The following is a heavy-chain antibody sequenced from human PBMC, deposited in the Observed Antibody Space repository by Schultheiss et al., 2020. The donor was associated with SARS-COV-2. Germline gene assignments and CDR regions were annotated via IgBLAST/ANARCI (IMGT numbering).Heavy chain of an antibody. V-gene: IGHV1-18*04. CDR2: ISAYNGNT. CDR1: GYTFTSYY. Sequence: ASVKVSCKASGYTFTSYYMHWVRQAPGQGLEWMGWISAYNGNTNYAQKLQGRVTMTTDTSTSTAYMELRSLRSDDTAVYYCASQMGIAVASQAFDIWGQGTMVTVSS. CDR3: ASQMGIAVASQAFDI. J-gene: IGHJ3*02. D-gene: IGHD6-19*01.